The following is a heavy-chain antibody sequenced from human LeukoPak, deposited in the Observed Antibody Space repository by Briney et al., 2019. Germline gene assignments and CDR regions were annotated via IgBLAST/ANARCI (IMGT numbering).Heavy chain of an antibody. CDR1: GFTFNIYA. J-gene: IGHJ4*02. CDR2: ISGSGGST. Sequence: PGGSLRLSCAASGFTFNIYAMSWVRQAPGKGLEWVSSISGSGGSTNYADSVKGRFTISRDNSKNTLYLQMNSLRAEDTAVYYCAKVRSSSSQVFDYWGQGTLVTVSS. V-gene: IGHV3-23*01. D-gene: IGHD6-6*01. CDR3: AKVRSSSSQVFDY.